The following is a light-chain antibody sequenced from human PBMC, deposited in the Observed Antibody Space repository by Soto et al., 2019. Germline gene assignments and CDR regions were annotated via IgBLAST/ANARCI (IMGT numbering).Light chain of an antibody. CDR3: ATWDDDLYTPI. CDR2: EVT. V-gene: IGLV2-8*01. CDR1: SSDVGGYNY. J-gene: IGLJ2*01. Sequence: QSALTQPPSASGSPGQSVTISCTGTSSDVGGYNYVSWYQQHAGKGPKLMIYEVTKRPSGVPDRFSGSKFGNTASLTVSGLQADDEAAYYCATWDDDLYTPIIGGGTKLTVL.